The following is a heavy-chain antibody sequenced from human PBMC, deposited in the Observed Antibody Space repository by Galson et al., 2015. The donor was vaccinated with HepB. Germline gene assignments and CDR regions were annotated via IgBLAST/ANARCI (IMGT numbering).Heavy chain of an antibody. D-gene: IGHD6-19*01. CDR3: ARDRLGYYGMDV. CDR2: ISSSGSNV. V-gene: IGHV3-48*02. J-gene: IGHJ6*02. Sequence: SLRLSCAASGFSFSSYSMNWVRQAPGKGLEWVSYISSSGSNVYYADSVERRFIISRDSAKYSLYLQINSLRDEDTAVYYCARDRLGYYGMDVWGQGTTVTVSS. CDR1: GFSFSSYS.